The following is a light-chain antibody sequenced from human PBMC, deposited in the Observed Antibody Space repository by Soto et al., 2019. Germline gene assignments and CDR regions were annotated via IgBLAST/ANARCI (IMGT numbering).Light chain of an antibody. CDR3: QTWGTGIQV. J-gene: IGLJ1*01. V-gene: IGLV4-69*01. CDR2: VNSDGSH. Sequence: QPVLTQSPSASASLGASVKLTCTLSSGQRKYAIAWHQQKPEKGPRYLMRVNSDGSHIRGDGIPDRFSGSSSGTERYLTISSLQSEDEADYYRQTWGTGIQVFGTGTKLTVL. CDR1: SGQRKYA.